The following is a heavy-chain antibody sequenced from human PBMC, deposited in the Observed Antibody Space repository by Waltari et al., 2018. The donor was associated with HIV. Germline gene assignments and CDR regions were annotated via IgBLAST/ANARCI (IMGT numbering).Heavy chain of an antibody. Sequence: QLQLQESGPGLVKSSETLSLTCTVSGGSMTSSSYYWGWIRQPPGKGLEWIGSMSYSGSTYHNPSLRSRLTISVDTSKNQFSPKLTSVTAADTAVYYCARSFSGYSNYFDPWGQGTLVTVSS. V-gene: IGHV4-39*01. CDR1: GGSMTSSSYY. CDR2: MSYSGST. CDR3: ARSFSGYSNYFDP. J-gene: IGHJ5*02. D-gene: IGHD4-4*01.